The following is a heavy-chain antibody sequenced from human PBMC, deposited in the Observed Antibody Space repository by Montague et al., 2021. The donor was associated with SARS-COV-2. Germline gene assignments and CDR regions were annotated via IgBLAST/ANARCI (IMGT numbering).Heavy chain of an antibody. CDR2: ISHSGSA. CDR3: ARQVGDFRTGFYVDS. CDR1: GDSISSANYQ. D-gene: IGHD3/OR15-3a*01. V-gene: IGHV4-39*01. J-gene: IGHJ4*02. Sequence: SETLSLTCNVSGDSISSANYQWAWFRQPPGKGLQWVGSISHSGSAYYNPSLKSRLTISVVMSKRLFSLDVESVAVADTAFYHCARQVGDFRTGFYVDSWGQGTLVTVSS.